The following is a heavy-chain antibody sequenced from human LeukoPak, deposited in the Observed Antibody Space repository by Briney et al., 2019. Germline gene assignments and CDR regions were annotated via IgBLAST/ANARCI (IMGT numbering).Heavy chain of an antibody. CDR1: GYTFTSYA. V-gene: IGHV7-4-1*02. CDR3: ARFGEDLDIVVVPADY. Sequence: ASVKVSCKASGYTFTSYAMNWMRQAPGQGLEWMGWINTNTGNPTYAQGFTGRFVFSLDTSVSTAYLQISSLKAEDTAVYYCARFGEDLDIVVVPADYWGQGTLVTVSS. CDR2: INTNTGNP. J-gene: IGHJ4*02. D-gene: IGHD2-2*03.